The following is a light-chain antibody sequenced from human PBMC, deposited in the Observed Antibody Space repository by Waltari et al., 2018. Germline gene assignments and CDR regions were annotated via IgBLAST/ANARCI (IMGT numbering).Light chain of an antibody. V-gene: IGKV4-1*01. CDR1: QSVLYSSNNKNY. CDR2: WAS. CDR3: QQYYTSRA. J-gene: IGKJ1*01. Sequence: DIVMTQSPDSLAVSLGERATIHCKSSQSVLYSSNNKNYLAWYQHKPGQPPKLLISWASTRESGVPDRFSGSGCGTDFTLTISSLQAEDVAVYYCQQYYTSRAFGQGTKVEIK.